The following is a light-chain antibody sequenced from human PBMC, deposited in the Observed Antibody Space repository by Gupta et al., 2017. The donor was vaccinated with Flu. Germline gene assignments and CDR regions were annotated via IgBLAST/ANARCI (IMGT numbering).Light chain of an antibody. CDR3: QQDENIPRT. Sequence: EIVLTQSPGTLSLSPGERATLSCRASQSVSSKYFAWYQQKPGQAPRLLVYATSSRATGIPDRFSDSGSGTEFTLTINRLEPEDFAVYYCQQDENIPRTFGQGTKVEIK. V-gene: IGKV3-20*01. CDR1: QSVSSKY. CDR2: ATS. J-gene: IGKJ1*01.